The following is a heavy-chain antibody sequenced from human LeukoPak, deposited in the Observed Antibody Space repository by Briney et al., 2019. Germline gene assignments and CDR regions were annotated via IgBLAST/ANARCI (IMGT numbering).Heavy chain of an antibody. CDR1: EFTFSSHG. D-gene: IGHD1-26*01. V-gene: IGHV3-30*03. J-gene: IGHJ6*02. CDR2: ISYDTRSD. Sequence: PGGSLRLSCVASEFTFSSHGMHWVRQAPGKGLEWVAVISYDTRSDYHVDSVKGRFTISRDNAKDSLNLQMNSLRAEDTAVYYCARDHSQSGSHFYYYGMDVWGQGTTVTVSS. CDR3: ARDHSQSGSHFYYYGMDV.